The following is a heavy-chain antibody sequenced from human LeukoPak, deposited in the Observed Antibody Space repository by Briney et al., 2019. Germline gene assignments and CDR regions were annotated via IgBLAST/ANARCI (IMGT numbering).Heavy chain of an antibody. D-gene: IGHD1-26*01. V-gene: IGHV1-2*02. CDR2: INPNSGGT. CDR3: ARVWTRSGSYRDY. J-gene: IGHJ4*02. CDR1: GYTFTGYY. Sequence: ASVKVSCKASGYTFTGYYMHWVRQAPGQGLEWTGWINPNSGGTNYAQKFQGRATMTRDTSISTAYMELSRLRSDDTAVYYCARVWTRSGSYRDYWGQGTLVTVSS.